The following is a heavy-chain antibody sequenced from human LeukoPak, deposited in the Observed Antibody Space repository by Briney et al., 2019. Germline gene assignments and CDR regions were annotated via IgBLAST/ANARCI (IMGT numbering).Heavy chain of an antibody. CDR1: GGSISSYY. Sequence: SETLSLTCTVPGGSISSYYWGWIRQPAGKGLEWIGRIHISGSTNYNTSLKSRVTMSVDTSKNQSSLKLSSVTAADTAVYYCARDPYGEGGGFGQWGQGTLVTVSS. J-gene: IGHJ4*02. CDR3: ARDPYGEGGGFGQ. D-gene: IGHD3-10*01. V-gene: IGHV4-4*07. CDR2: IHISGST.